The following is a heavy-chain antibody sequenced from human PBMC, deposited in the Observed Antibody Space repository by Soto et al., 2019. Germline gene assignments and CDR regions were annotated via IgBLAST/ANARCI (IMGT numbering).Heavy chain of an antibody. J-gene: IGHJ5*02. CDR1: GFTFSSYA. CDR2: ISGSGGST. CDR3: AKAGAYSSSWYVNYNWFDP. V-gene: IGHV3-23*01. D-gene: IGHD6-13*01. Sequence: GGSLRLSCAASGFTFSSYAMSWVRQAPGKGPEWVSAISGSGGSTYYADSVKGRFTISRDNSKNTLYLQMNSLRAEDTAVYYCAKAGAYSSSWYVNYNWFDPWGQGTLVNVSS.